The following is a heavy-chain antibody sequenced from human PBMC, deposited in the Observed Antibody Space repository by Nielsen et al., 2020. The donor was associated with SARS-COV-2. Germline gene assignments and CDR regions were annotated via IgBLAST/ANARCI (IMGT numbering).Heavy chain of an antibody. J-gene: IGHJ4*02. CDR2: INWNGGST. CDR3: ASGLWLLYY. D-gene: IGHD5-18*01. CDR1: GFTFDDYG. V-gene: IGHV3-20*04. Sequence: GESLKISCAASGFTFDDYGMSWVRQAPGKGLEWVSGINWNGGSTGYADSVKGRFTISRDNVKNSLYLQMNSLRAEDTAVYYCASGLWLLYYWGQGTLVTVSS.